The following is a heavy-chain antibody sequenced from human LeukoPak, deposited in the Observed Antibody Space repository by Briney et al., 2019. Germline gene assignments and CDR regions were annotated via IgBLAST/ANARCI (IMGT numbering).Heavy chain of an antibody. D-gene: IGHD5-12*01. J-gene: IGHJ4*02. CDR1: GFTFSSYG. CDR2: ISYDGSNK. CDR3: AKDRSGYGAPSPFDH. V-gene: IGHV3-30*18. Sequence: PGRSLRLSCAASGFTFSSYGMHWARQAPGKGLEWVAVISYDGSNKYYADSVKGRFTISRDNSKNTLYLQMNSLRAEDTAVYYCAKDRSGYGAPSPFDHWGQGTLVTVSS.